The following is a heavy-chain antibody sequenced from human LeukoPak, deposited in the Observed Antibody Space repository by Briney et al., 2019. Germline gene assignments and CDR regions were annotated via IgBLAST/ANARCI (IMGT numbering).Heavy chain of an antibody. J-gene: IGHJ3*02. CDR2: ISSSSSTI. CDR1: GFTFSSYS. CDR3: ARWGSELPDDAFDI. Sequence: PGGSLRLSCAASGFTFSSYSMNWVRQAPGKGLEWVSYISSSSSTIYYADSVKGRFTISRDNAKNSLYLQMNSLRVEDTAVYFCARWGSELPDDAFDIWGQGTMVTVSS. V-gene: IGHV3-48*04. D-gene: IGHD6-25*01.